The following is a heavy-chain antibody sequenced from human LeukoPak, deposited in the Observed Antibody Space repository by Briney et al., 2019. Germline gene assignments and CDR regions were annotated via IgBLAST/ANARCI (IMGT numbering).Heavy chain of an antibody. CDR1: GFTFSIYA. Sequence: PGGSLRLSCAASGFTFSIYATNWVRHAPEGGLEWGSVIRGIGGSTYYTDSVRGRCTISRDNSKNTLYRQMNSRRAEDTAVYDSAKDGGYYFDYWGQGTLVTVSS. J-gene: IGHJ4*02. CDR3: AKDGGYYFDY. D-gene: IGHD2-15*01. CDR2: IRGIGGST. V-gene: IGHV3-23*01.